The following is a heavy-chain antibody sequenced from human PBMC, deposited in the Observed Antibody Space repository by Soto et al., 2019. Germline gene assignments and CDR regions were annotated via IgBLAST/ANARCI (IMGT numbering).Heavy chain of an antibody. J-gene: IGHJ6*02. CDR2: IIPIFGTA. V-gene: IGHV1-69*12. Sequence: QVQLVQSGAEVKKPGSSVKVSCKASGGTFSSYAISWVRQAPGQGLEWMGGIIPIFGTANYAQKFQGRVTITADESTSTAYMELSSLRSEDTAVYYCAIQMGVTGTYEHYSGMEVWGQGTTVTVSS. D-gene: IGHD1-7*01. CDR1: GGTFSSYA. CDR3: AIQMGVTGTYEHYSGMEV.